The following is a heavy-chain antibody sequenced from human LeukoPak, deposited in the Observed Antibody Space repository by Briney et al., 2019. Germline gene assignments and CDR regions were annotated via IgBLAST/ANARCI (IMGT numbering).Heavy chain of an antibody. CDR3: ARDNNYYGSGRYNWFDP. J-gene: IGHJ5*02. D-gene: IGHD3-10*01. CDR1: GGSISSYY. CDR2: IYYSGST. Sequence: SETLSLTCTVSGGSISSYYWSWIRQPPGKGLEWIGYIYYSGSTNYNPSLKSRVTISLDLARTRFSLKLSSLSAADTAVYYCARDNNYYGSGRYNWFDPWDQGTLVTVSS. V-gene: IGHV4-59*12.